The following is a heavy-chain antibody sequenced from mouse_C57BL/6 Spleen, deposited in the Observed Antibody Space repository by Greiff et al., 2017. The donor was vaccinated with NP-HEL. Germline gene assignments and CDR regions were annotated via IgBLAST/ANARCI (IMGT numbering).Heavy chain of an antibody. Sequence: QVQLQQSGPELVKPGASVKISCKASGYAFSSSWMNWVKQRPGKGLEWIGRIYPGDGDTNYNGKFKGKATLTADKSSSTAYMQLSSLTSEDSAVYFCARAQLGRHFDYWGQGTTLTVSS. CDR1: GYAFSSSW. J-gene: IGHJ2*01. CDR3: ARAQLGRHFDY. D-gene: IGHD4-1*02. V-gene: IGHV1-82*01. CDR2: IYPGDGDT.